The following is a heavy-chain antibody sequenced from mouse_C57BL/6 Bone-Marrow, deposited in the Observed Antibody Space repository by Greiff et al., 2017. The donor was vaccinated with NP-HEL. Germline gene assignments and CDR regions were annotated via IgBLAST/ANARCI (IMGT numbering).Heavy chain of an antibody. CDR2: SRNKANDYTT. V-gene: IGHV7-1*01. J-gene: IGHJ1*03. CDR1: GFTFSDFY. CDR3: ARGPSYYYGSSLWYFDV. D-gene: IGHD1-1*01. Sequence: EVMLVESGGGLVQSGRSLRLSCATSGFTFSDFYMEWVRQAPGKGLEWIAASRNKANDYTTEYRASVKGRFIVSRYTSQSFLYLQMNALRAEDTVISYCARGPSYYYGSSLWYFDVWGTGTTVNVSS.